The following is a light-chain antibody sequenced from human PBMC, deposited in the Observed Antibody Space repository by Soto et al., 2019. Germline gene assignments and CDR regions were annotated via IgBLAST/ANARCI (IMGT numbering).Light chain of an antibody. CDR1: QSVSNN. J-gene: IGKJ1*01. CDR2: DAS. CDR3: QQYNNWPRT. V-gene: IGKV3-15*01. Sequence: EIVMTQPPATLSVSPGERDTLSCRGSQSVSNNLAWYQQKPGQAPRFLIYDASTRATGVPARFSGSGSGTEFTLTITSLQSEDFAVYYCQQYNNWPRTFGQGTKVDIK.